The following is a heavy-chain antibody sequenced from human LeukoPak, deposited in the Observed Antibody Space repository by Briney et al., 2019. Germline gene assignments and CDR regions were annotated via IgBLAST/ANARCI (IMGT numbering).Heavy chain of an antibody. Sequence: PSQTLSLTCTVSGGSISSGAYYWIWIRQHPGKGLEWIGYIYYSGSTYYTPSLKSRVTISVDTSKNQFSLKLSSVTAADTAVYSCARLSTSIAALDYWGQGTLVTVSS. CDR1: GGSISSGAYY. V-gene: IGHV4-31*03. CDR3: ARLSTSIAALDY. J-gene: IGHJ4*02. D-gene: IGHD6-6*01. CDR2: IYYSGST.